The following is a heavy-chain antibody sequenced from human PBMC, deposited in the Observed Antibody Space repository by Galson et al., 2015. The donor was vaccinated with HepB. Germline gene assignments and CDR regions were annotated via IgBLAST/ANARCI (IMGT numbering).Heavy chain of an antibody. CDR2: ISDKGMIK. CDR3: AKGGTENSLDK. D-gene: IGHD3-16*01. CDR1: GFNFSDSP. Sequence: SLRLSCAASGFNFSDSPLHWVRQAPGKGLEWVAMISDKGMIKYYADSVRGRFTISRSSSQETLFLQMNTMRTEDTAVYYCAKGGTENSLDKWGQGTLVAVSS. V-gene: IGHV3-30*04. J-gene: IGHJ4*02.